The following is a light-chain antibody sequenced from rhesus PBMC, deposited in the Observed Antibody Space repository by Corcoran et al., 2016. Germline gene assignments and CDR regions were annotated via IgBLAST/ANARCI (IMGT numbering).Light chain of an antibody. CDR1: QIFSDIEDGNTH. Sequence: DIVMTQTPLSPPVTLGEPASFSCRSSQIFSDIEDGNTHLEWNLQRPGQPPQLLIFEVSTRANGLPDRVSGSGSDMEFTLKISREEAEDVGVYYCKQAVEFPRTFGQGTKVEIE. CDR2: EVS. CDR3: KQAVEFPRT. V-gene: IGKV2-104*01. J-gene: IGKJ1*01.